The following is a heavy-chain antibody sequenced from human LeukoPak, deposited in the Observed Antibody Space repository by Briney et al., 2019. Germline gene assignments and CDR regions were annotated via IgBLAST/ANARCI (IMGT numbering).Heavy chain of an antibody. V-gene: IGHV4-39*02. CDR1: GGSISSSSYY. Sequence: SETLSLTCTVSGGSISSSSYYWGWIRQPPGKGLEWIGSIYYSGSTYYNPSLNSRVTISVDTSKNQFSLKLSSVTAADTAVYYCARDRATNFDYWGQGTLVTVSS. CDR2: IYYSGST. J-gene: IGHJ4*02. D-gene: IGHD1-26*01. CDR3: ARDRATNFDY.